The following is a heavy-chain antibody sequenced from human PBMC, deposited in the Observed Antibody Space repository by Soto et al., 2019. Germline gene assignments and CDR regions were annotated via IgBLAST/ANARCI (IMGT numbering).Heavy chain of an antibody. CDR2: ISPYNGKT. CDR1: GYTFISYG. V-gene: IGHV1-18*01. CDR3: ARAEYATSWVGILHTGVHGVEIDF. D-gene: IGHD2-2*01. Sequence: QINLAQSGAEVKKAGASVKVSCKASGYTFISYGIAWVRQAPGQGLEWMGWISPYNGKTYYAQKCQDRVTSTTDTSTSTAYMDVRSLRSDDTALYCFARAEYATSWVGILHTGVHGVEIDFWGQGTLVTVSS. J-gene: IGHJ4*02.